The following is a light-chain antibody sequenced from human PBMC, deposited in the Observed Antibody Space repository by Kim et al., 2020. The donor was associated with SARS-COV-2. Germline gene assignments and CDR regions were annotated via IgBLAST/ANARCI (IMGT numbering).Light chain of an antibody. CDR2: DTS. J-gene: IGLJ2*01. CDR1: TGAVTSGHY. CDR3: LLSSSGARPV. V-gene: IGLV7-46*01. Sequence: QAVVTQEPSLTVSPGGTVTLTCGSSTGAVTSGHYPYWFQQKPGQAPRTLIYDTSIKHSWTPARFSGSLLGGKAALTLSGAQPEDEAEYHCLLSSSGARPVFGGGTKLTVL.